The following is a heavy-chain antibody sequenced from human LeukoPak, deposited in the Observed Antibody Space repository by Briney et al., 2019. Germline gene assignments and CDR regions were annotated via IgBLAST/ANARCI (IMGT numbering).Heavy chain of an antibody. D-gene: IGHD4-11*01. CDR2: IYSGGST. CDR3: ASPGYYSNYAVDY. Sequence: PGGSLRLSCAASGFTVSSNYMSWVRQAPGKGLEWVSVIYSGGSTYYADSVKGRFTISRDNSKNTLYLQMNSLRAEDTAVYYCASPGYYSNYAVDYWGQGTLVTVSS. CDR1: GFTVSSNY. J-gene: IGHJ4*02. V-gene: IGHV3-66*02.